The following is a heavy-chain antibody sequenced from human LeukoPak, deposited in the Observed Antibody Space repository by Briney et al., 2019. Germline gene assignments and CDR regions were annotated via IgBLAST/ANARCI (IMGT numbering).Heavy chain of an antibody. CDR3: ARRARTTVDPYYFDY. CDR2: ISSSSSYI. V-gene: IGHV3-21*01. J-gene: IGHJ4*02. CDR1: GFTFSSYS. Sequence: PGGSLRLSCAASGFTFSSYSMNWVRQAPGKGLEWVSSISSSSSYIYYADSVKGRFTISRDDAKNSLYRQMNSLRAEDTAVYYCARRARTTVDPYYFDYWGQGTLVTVSS. D-gene: IGHD4-23*01.